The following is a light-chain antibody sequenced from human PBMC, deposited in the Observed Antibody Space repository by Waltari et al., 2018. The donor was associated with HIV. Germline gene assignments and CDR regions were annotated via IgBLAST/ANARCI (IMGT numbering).Light chain of an antibody. V-gene: IGLV2-14*01. CDR2: EFS. CDR1: SSDVGGYNY. J-gene: IGLJ2*01. CDR3: SSYTGSTHVV. Sequence: QSALTPPASVSGSPGQSITIACTGPSSDVGGYNYVSWYQQHPGKDPKFVIYEFSRRPSRVSSRFLGSKPGNAVPVRFCGRQAEEDANYNCSSYTGSTHVVFGGGTKLTVL.